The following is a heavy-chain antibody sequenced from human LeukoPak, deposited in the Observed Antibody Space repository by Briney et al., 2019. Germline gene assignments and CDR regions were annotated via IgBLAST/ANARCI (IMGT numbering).Heavy chain of an antibody. CDR3: ARLNAFDP. V-gene: IGHV3-30*01. Sequence: GGSLRLSCAASGFTFSSYAMHWVRQAPGKGLEWVAVISYDGSSKYYADSVKGRFTISRDNSKNTLYLQMNSLRAEDTAVYYCARLNAFDPWGQGTLVTVSS. CDR1: GFTFSSYA. J-gene: IGHJ5*02. CDR2: ISYDGSSK.